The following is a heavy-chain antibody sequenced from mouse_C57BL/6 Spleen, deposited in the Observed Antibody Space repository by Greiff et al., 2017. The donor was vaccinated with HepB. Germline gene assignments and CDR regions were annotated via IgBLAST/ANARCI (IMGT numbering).Heavy chain of an antibody. CDR3: ARERDITTVVFDY. CDR1: GFTFSSYA. Sequence: EVQRVESGGGLVKPGGSLKLSCAASGFTFSSYAMSWVRQTPEKRLEWVATISDGGSYTYYPDNVKGRFTISRDNAKNNLYLQMSHLKSEDTAMYYCARERDITTVVFDYWGQGTTLTVSS. V-gene: IGHV5-4*01. CDR2: ISDGGSYT. J-gene: IGHJ2*01. D-gene: IGHD1-1*01.